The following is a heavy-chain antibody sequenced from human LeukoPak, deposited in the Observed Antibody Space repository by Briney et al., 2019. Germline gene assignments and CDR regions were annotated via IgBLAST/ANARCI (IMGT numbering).Heavy chain of an antibody. J-gene: IGHJ4*02. CDR3: ARRDTAMVTIDY. V-gene: IGHV1-69*01. CDR1: GGTFSSYA. CDR2: IIPIFGTA. Sequence: GASVKVSCKASGGTFSSYAISWVRQAPGQGLEWMGGIIPIFGTANYAQKFQGRVTITADESTSTAYMELSSLRSEDTAVYYCARRDTAMVTIDYWGQGTLVTVSS. D-gene: IGHD5-18*01.